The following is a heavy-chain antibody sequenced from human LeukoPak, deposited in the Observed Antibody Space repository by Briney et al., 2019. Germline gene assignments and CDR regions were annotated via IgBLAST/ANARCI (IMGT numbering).Heavy chain of an antibody. Sequence: SETLSLTCAVYGGSFSAYYWSWIRQPPGKGLEWIGYIYYTGSTNYNPSLKSRVTISVDMSKNQFSLNLTSVTAADTAVYYCARGNGDYFDYWGQGSLVTVSS. CDR2: IYYTGST. CDR1: GGSFSAYY. V-gene: IGHV4-59*01. CDR3: ARGNGDYFDY. J-gene: IGHJ4*02. D-gene: IGHD1-1*01.